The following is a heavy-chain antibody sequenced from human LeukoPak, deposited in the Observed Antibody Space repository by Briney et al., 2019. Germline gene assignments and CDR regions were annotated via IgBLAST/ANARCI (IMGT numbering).Heavy chain of an antibody. V-gene: IGHV1-18*01. CDR2: TSGYNGNT. Sequence: ASVKVSCKASGYTFTSYGISWVRQATGQRLEWMGWTSGYNGNTNYGQKLQGRVTMTTDTSTSIAYMELRSLRSDDTAVYYCARSSKQWLDYWGQGTLVTVSS. CDR1: GYTFTSYG. CDR3: ARSSKQWLDY. J-gene: IGHJ4*02. D-gene: IGHD6-19*01.